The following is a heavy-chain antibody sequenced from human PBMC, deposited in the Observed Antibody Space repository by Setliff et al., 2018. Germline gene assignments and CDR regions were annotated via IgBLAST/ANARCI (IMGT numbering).Heavy chain of an antibody. CDR2: IHPSNSDT. CDR3: ARYDSSGYHYYYGMDV. D-gene: IGHD3-22*01. J-gene: IGHJ6*02. Sequence: GESLKISCKGSGYSFTDYWIGWVRQMPGEGLEWMGIIHPSNSDTVYSPSVQGQFTISADRSITTAYLQWSSMKASDTAMYYCARYDSSGYHYYYGMDVWGQGTTVTVSS. V-gene: IGHV5-51*01. CDR1: GYSFTDYW.